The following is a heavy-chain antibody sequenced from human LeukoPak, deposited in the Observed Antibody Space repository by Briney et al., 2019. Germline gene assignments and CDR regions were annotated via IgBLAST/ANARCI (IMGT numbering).Heavy chain of an antibody. D-gene: IGHD4-23*01. CDR3: ARDYGGLI. Sequence: GGSLRLSCAASGVTFSSYSMNWVRQAPGKGLEWVSYISGSSDTIRYADSVKGRFTISRDNAKNSLYLQMNSLRVEDTAVYYCARDYGGLIWGQGTLVTVSS. CDR2: ISGSSDTI. V-gene: IGHV3-48*01. CDR1: GVTFSSYS. J-gene: IGHJ4*02.